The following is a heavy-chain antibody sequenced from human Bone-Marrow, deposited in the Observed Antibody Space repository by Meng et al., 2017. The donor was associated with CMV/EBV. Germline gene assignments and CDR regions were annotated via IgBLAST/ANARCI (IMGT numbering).Heavy chain of an antibody. CDR3: ARGPPNTGIAVARSYYYGMDV. CDR1: GFTFSSYG. CDR2: ISYDGSNK. D-gene: IGHD6-19*01. Sequence: GESLKISCAASGFTFSSYGMHWVRQAPGKGLEWVAVISYDGSNKYYADSVKGRFTISRDNSKNTLYLQMNSLRAEDTAVYYCARGPPNTGIAVARSYYYGMDVWGQGTTVTVSS. V-gene: IGHV3-30*19. J-gene: IGHJ6*02.